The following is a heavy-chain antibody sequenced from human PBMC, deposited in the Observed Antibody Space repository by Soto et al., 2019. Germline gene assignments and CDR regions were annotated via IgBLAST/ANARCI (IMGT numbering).Heavy chain of an antibody. V-gene: IGHV3-30*18. Sequence: WGSLRLSCAASGFTFSSYGMHWVRQAPGKGLEWVAVISYDGSNKYYADSVKGRFTISRDNSKNTLYLQMNSLRAEDTAVYYCAKDFREYSSSSDLAPSLWGQGTLVTVSS. CDR2: ISYDGSNK. CDR1: GFTFSSYG. CDR3: AKDFREYSSSSDLAPSL. D-gene: IGHD6-6*01. J-gene: IGHJ4*02.